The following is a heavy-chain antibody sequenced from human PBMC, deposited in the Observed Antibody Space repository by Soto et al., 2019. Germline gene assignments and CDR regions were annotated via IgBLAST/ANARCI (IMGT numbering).Heavy chain of an antibody. D-gene: IGHD3-22*01. CDR3: ARETYYYDSSGYPLSNAFDI. V-gene: IGHV1-18*04. Sequence: ASVKVSCKASGYTFTSYGISWVRQAPGQGLEWMGWISAYNGNTDYAQKLQGRVTMTTDTSTSTAYMELRSLRSDDTAVYYCARETYYYDSSGYPLSNAFDIWGQGTMVTVSS. CDR1: GYTFTSYG. CDR2: ISAYNGNT. J-gene: IGHJ3*02.